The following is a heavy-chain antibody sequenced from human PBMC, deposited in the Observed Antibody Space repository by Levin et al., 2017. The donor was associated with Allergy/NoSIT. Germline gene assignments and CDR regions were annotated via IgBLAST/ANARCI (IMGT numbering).Heavy chain of an antibody. Sequence: GGSLRLSCAASGFTFSSYAMSWVRQAPGKGLEWVSAISGSGGSTYYADSVKGRFTISRDNSKNTLYLQMNSLRAEDTAVYYCAKDHEYGGNVPKAFDIWGQGTMVTVSS. CDR2: ISGSGGST. D-gene: IGHD4/OR15-4a*01. J-gene: IGHJ3*02. V-gene: IGHV3-23*01. CDR1: GFTFSSYA. CDR3: AKDHEYGGNVPKAFDI.